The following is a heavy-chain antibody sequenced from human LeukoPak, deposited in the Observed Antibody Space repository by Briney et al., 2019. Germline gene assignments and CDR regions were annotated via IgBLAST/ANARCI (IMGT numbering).Heavy chain of an antibody. V-gene: IGHV3-53*01. CDR2: IYSGGST. CDR1: GFTVSSNY. Sequence: GGSLRLSRAASGFTVSSNYMSWVRQPPGKGLEWVSVIYSGGSTYYADSVKGRFTISRDNSKNTLYLQMNSLSAEDTAVYYCARVSDGCYDSWGQGTLVTVSS. CDR3: ARVSDGCYDS. D-gene: IGHD3-22*01. J-gene: IGHJ4*02.